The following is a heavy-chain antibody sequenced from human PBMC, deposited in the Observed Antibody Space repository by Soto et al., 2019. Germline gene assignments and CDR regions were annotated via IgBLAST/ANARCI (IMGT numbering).Heavy chain of an antibody. Sequence: KPGGSLRLSCAASGFTFSDYYMSWIRQAPGKGLEWVSYISSSGSTIYYADSVKGRFTISRDNAKNSLYLQMNSLRAEDTAVYYCARDYEPQLLFHYYYGMDVWGQGTTVTVSS. CDR3: ARDYEPQLLFHYYYGMDV. J-gene: IGHJ6*02. CDR2: ISSSGSTI. V-gene: IGHV3-11*01. D-gene: IGHD2-2*01. CDR1: GFTFSDYY.